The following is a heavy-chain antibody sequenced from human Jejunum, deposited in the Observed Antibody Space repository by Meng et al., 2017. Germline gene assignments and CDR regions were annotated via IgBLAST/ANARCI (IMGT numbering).Heavy chain of an antibody. J-gene: IGHJ4*02. CDR1: GGSFSGYY. CDR3: ARGSIADRLSD. CDR2: INHSGST. D-gene: IGHD6-6*01. V-gene: IGHV4-34*01. Sequence: QEEVQPLGAGRLMPSEILALTSTVYGGSFSGYYWSWIRQPAGKGLEWIGEINHSGSTSYNPFLKSRVTMSLETSKNLFALELSSVTAADTAVYYCARGSIADRLSDWGQGTLVT.